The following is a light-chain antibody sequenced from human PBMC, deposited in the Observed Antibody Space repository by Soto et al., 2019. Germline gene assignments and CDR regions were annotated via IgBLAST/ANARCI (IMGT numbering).Light chain of an antibody. J-gene: IGKJ5*01. CDR1: QSVSSY. V-gene: IGKV3-11*01. CDR3: QQRSNWPPIT. Sequence: EIVLTQSPATLSLSPGERATLSCRASQSVSSYLAWYQQKPGQAPRLLIYDASNRATGIPARFSGSGSGTDFTLTFSSLEPEDFAVYYCQQRSNWPPITFGQGTRLEIK. CDR2: DAS.